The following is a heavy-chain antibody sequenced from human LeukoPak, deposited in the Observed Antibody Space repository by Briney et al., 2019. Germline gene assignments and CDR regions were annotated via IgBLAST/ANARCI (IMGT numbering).Heavy chain of an antibody. D-gene: IGHD6-13*01. CDR3: VRRVYIAAAQYGY. CDR2: IYYSGTT. V-gene: IGHV4-59*01. CDR1: GGSISNYY. J-gene: IGHJ4*02. Sequence: SETLSLTCTVSGGSISNYYWSWIRQPPGKGLEWIGYIYYSGTTNYNPSLKSRVTISVDTSKNQLSLKLNSVTAADTAVYYCVRRVYIAAAQYGYWGQGTLVTVYS.